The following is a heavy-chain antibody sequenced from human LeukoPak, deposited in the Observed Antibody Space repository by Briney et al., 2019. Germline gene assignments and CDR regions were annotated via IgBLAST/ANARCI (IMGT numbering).Heavy chain of an antibody. V-gene: IGHV4-59*08. CDR3: ARHARSGSSYYLYFDY. J-gene: IGHJ4*02. Sequence: WETLSLTCTVSGGSISSYFWSWIRQPPGKGLEWIGYIYYSGSTNYHPSVTSRVTISVDTSKNQFSLKLSSVTAADTAVYYCARHARSGSSYYLYFDYWGQGTLVTVSP. CDR1: GGSISSYF. D-gene: IGHD3-22*01. CDR2: IYYSGST.